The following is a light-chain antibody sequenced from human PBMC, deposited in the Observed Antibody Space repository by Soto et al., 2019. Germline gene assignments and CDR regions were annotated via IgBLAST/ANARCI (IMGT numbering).Light chain of an antibody. J-gene: IGKJ4*01. CDR2: DAS. CDR1: QSISSH. V-gene: IGKV3-11*01. CDR3: QQRPNLPLT. Sequence: EIVLTQSPATLSLSPGERATLSCRASQSISSHLAWYQQKPGQAPRLLMYDASNRATGIPARFSGSRSGTDVTLTISSLEPEDFAVYYCQQRPNLPLTFGGGTKVEI.